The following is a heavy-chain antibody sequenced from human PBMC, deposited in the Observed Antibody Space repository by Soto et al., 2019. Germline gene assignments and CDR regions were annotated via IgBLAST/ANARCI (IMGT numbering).Heavy chain of an antibody. J-gene: IGHJ6*02. CDR2: IIPMFGTA. Sequence: QVQLVQSGAEVKKPGSSVKVSCKASGGTFSSNAISWVRQAPGQGLEWMGGIIPMFGTANYAQRFQGRVTITAATSTGTGYMELNSLTSEDTAIYYCARAPLWLRSPNSASYGLDVWGQGTTVTVSS. V-gene: IGHV1-69*06. CDR1: GGTFSSNA. CDR3: ARAPLWLRSPNSASYGLDV. D-gene: IGHD2-21*01.